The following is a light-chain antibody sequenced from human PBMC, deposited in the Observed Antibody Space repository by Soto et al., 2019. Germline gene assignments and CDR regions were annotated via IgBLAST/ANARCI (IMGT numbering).Light chain of an antibody. V-gene: IGKV3-11*01. CDR3: QQRSNWPT. CDR1: RSVSSY. J-gene: IGKJ1*01. Sequence: EIVLTQSPATLSLSPGERATLSCRASRSVSSYLAWYQQKPGQAPRLLIYDATNRATGIPARFSGSGSGTDFTLTISSLEPEEFAVYYCQQRSNWPTFGQGTKVEIK. CDR2: DAT.